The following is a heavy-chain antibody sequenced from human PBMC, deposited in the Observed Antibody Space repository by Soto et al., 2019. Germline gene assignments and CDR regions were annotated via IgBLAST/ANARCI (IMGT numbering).Heavy chain of an antibody. CDR3: TREAGWQRMVPYD. J-gene: IGHJ4*02. Sequence: QVQLVQSGTEVKKSGASVNVYCKAFGYTFTSYGFSWVRQVPGQGLEWLGWISAFNGDKQDAQTMKGRLTVTTDTSTTTVHMELRSLTPADTAVYYCTREAGWQRMVPYDWGQGTLVTVS. CDR1: GYTFTSYG. V-gene: IGHV1-18*04. CDR2: ISAFNGDK. D-gene: IGHD6-25*01.